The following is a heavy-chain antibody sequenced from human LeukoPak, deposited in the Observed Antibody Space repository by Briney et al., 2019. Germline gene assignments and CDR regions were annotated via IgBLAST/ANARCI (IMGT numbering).Heavy chain of an antibody. D-gene: IGHD6-6*01. CDR2: ISDSGGRT. Sequence: GGSLRLSCAVSGITLSNYGMSWVRQAPGKGLEWVAGISDSGGRTNYTDSVKGRFTISRDNPKNTLYLQMNSLRAEDTAVYFCAKKPPREASYDYWGQGTLVTVSS. CDR3: AKKPPREASYDY. V-gene: IGHV3-23*01. CDR1: GITLSNYG. J-gene: IGHJ4*02.